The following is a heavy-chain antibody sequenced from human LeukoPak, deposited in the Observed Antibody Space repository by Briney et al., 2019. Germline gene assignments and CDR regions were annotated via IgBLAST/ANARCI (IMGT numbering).Heavy chain of an antibody. J-gene: IGHJ5*02. CDR1: GFTFSDHY. D-gene: IGHD3-9*01. V-gene: IGHV3-72*01. CDR3: ASPPEGPLVRGAYDILTA. CDR2: IRNKANSYTT. Sequence: GGSLRLSCAASGFTFSDHYMDWVRQAPGKGLEWVGRIRNKANSYTTEYAAWVKGRFTISRDDSKNSLYLQMNSLKCENTAVYYCASPPEGPLVRGAYDILTAWGQGTLVTVSS.